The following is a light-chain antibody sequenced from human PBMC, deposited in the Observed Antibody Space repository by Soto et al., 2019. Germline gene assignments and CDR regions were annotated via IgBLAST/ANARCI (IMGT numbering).Light chain of an antibody. Sequence: QSVLTQSPSASASLGASVKLTRTLSSGHSSYAIAWHQQQPEKGPRYLMKLNSDGSHSKGDGIPDRFSGSSSGAERYLTISSLQSEDEADYYCQTWGTGMVFGGGTKVTVL. CDR1: SGHSSYA. J-gene: IGLJ2*01. CDR3: QTWGTGMV. CDR2: LNSDGSH. V-gene: IGLV4-69*01.